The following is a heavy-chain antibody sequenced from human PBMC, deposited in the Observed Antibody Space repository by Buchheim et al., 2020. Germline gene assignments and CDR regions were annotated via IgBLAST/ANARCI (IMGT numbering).Heavy chain of an antibody. J-gene: IGHJ6*02. Sequence: QVQLVESGGGVVQPGRPLRLPCEVSGFTFRTYGMNWVRQAPGKGLEWVAVILFDGTKKYYAESVKGRFTISRDNSKTMLYLQMDSLRGEDTAVYYCAKDQYGDHEGGMDVWGQGTT. CDR1: GFTFRTYG. CDR2: ILFDGTKK. CDR3: AKDQYGDHEGGMDV. D-gene: IGHD4-17*01. V-gene: IGHV3-30*18.